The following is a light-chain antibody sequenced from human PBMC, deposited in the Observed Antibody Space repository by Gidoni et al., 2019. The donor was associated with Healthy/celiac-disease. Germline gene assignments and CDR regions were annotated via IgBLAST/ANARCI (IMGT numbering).Light chain of an antibody. CDR2: AAS. CDR3: QHSYSTWT. J-gene: IGKJ1*01. V-gene: IGKV1-39*01. CDR1: QSISSY. Sequence: DIQMTQSPSSLSASVGDRVTITCRASQSISSYLNWYQQNPGKAPKLLISAASSLQSGVPSRFSGSGSGIDFTLTISSLQPEDFATYYCQHSYSTWTFGQGTKVEIK.